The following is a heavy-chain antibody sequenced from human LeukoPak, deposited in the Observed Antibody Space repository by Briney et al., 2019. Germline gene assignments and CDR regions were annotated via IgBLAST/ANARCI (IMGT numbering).Heavy chain of an antibody. D-gene: IGHD3-22*01. CDR3: TREGVYSPDGSGYHRDAFDI. J-gene: IGHJ3*02. CDR2: IIPILNVA. CDR1: GGSFNSYV. V-gene: IGHV1-69*04. Sequence: VASVEVSCKASGGSFNSYVITWVRQAPGQGLEWMGRIIPILNVANFAQKFQGRVTITADKSTNTAHMELSSLRSEDTAVCYCTREGVYSPDGSGYHRDAFDIWGQGTVVTVSS.